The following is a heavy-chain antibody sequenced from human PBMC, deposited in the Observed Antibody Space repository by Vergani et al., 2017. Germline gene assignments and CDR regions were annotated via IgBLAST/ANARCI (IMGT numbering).Heavy chain of an antibody. CDR2: MYHSGST. D-gene: IGHD3-10*01. J-gene: IGHJ4*02. CDR1: GGSMSGYY. Sequence: QVRLQESGPGLVKPSETLSLTCSVSGGSMSGYYWSWIRQPPGKELEWIGYMYHSGSTNYNPSLETRVTISGDTSKNQFSLKLNSVTAADTAVYYCGRVADFYGLGSRLLDHWWQGSLVTISS. V-gene: IGHV4-59*01. CDR3: GRVADFYGLGSRLLDH.